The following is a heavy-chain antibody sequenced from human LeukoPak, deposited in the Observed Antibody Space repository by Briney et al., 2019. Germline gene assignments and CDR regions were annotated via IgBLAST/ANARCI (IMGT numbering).Heavy chain of an antibody. CDR1: GGSISGYY. Sequence: KPSETLPLTCAVSGGSISGYYWSWIRQPPGKGLEWIGYIYYSGSTNYNPSLKSRVTISVDTSKNQFSLKLSSVTAADTAVYYCARGRYFDWLLRGPPYYYYYMDVWGQGTLVTVPS. CDR3: ARGRYFDWLLRGPPYYYYYMDV. D-gene: IGHD3-9*01. V-gene: IGHV4-59*01. CDR2: IYYSGST. J-gene: IGHJ6*03.